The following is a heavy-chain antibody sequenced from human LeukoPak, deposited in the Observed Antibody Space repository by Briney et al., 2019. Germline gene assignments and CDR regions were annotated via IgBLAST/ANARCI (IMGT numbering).Heavy chain of an antibody. CDR1: GGSISSYY. CDR2: IYYSGST. J-gene: IGHJ4*02. V-gene: IGHV4-59*04. CDR3: ARVVRYFDGTRYFDY. D-gene: IGHD3-9*01. Sequence: PSETLSLTCTVSGGSISSYYWSWIRQPPGKGLEWIGYIYYSGSTYYNPSLKSRVTISVDTSKNQFSLKLSSVTAADTAVYYCARVVRYFDGTRYFDYWGQGTLVTVSS.